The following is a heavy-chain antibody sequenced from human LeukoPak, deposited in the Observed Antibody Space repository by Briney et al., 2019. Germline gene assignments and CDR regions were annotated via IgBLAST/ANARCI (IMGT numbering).Heavy chain of an antibody. J-gene: IGHJ6*03. CDR1: GGSISTDRYN. CDR3: AAAAGIRSNYYYYYMDV. Sequence: PSETLSLTCTVSGGSISTDRYNWGWIRQPPGKGLEWIGSIFHRGTTYYNPSLKSRVSLSLDTSKNQFSLKLSSVTAADTAVYYCAAAAGIRSNYYYYYMDVWGKGTTVTVSS. V-gene: IGHV4-39*01. CDR2: IFHRGTT. D-gene: IGHD6-13*01.